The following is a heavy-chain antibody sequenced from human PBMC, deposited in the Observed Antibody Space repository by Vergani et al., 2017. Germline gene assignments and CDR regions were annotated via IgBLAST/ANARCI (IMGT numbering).Heavy chain of an antibody. CDR3: ARDPDLFGRGYSDYYGMDV. CDR2: IIPILGIA. D-gene: IGHD3-3*01. Sequence: QVQLVQSGAEVKKPGSSVKVSCKASGGTFSSYTISWVRQAPGQGLEWMGRIIPILGIANYAQKFQGRVTITADKSTSTAYMELSSLRSEDTAVYYCARDPDLFGRGYSDYYGMDVWGKGTTVTVSP. V-gene: IGHV1-69*08. J-gene: IGHJ6*04. CDR1: GGTFSSYT.